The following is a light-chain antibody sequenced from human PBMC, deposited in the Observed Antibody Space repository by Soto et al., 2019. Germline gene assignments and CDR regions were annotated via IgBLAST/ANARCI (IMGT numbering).Light chain of an antibody. CDR2: DAS. Sequence: DIQMTQSPSSLSASVGDRVTITCQASQDISNYLNWYQQKPGKAPKLLIYDASNLETGVPSRFSGSGSGTDFTLTISSLQLEDIATYYCQQYDNLPLTFGGGTKVEIK. V-gene: IGKV1-33*01. CDR1: QDISNY. J-gene: IGKJ4*01. CDR3: QQYDNLPLT.